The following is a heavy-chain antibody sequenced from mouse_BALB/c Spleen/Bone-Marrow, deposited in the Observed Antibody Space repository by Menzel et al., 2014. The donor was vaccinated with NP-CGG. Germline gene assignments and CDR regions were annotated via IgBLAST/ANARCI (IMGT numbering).Heavy chain of an antibody. CDR1: GFNIKDTY. CDR3: ARWLPLAY. CDR2: IDPANGNT. J-gene: IGHJ3*01. Sequence: VQLQQSGAELVKPGASVKLSCTASGFNIKDTYMHWVKQRPEQSLEWIGRIDPANGNTKYDPKFQGKATITADTSSNTAYLQLSSLTSEDTAVYYCARWLPLAYWGQGTLVTVSA. D-gene: IGHD2-2*01. V-gene: IGHV14-3*02.